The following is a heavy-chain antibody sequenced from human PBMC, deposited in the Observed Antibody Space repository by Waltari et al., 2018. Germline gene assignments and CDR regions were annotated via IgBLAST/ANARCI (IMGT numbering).Heavy chain of an antibody. CDR3: ARDLVGRFRELLNY. V-gene: IGHV1-69*14. Sequence: QLHLVHSGAGVKNPGSSVKVSCAASGCHFRSYALIWVPVAPGQGLEWMGRIIPIFGTANYAQKFQGRVTITADKSTSTAYMELSSLRSEDTAVYYCARDLVGRFRELLNYWGQGTLVTVSS. J-gene: IGHJ4*02. CDR2: IIPIFGTA. CDR1: GCHFRSYA. D-gene: IGHD3-10*01.